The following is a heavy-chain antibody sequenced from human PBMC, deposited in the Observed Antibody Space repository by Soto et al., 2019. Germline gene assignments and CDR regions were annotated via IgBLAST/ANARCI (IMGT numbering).Heavy chain of an antibody. J-gene: IGHJ4*02. Sequence: EVQLLESGGGLVQPGGSLTLSCATSGFTFSSYAMVWVRQAAEKGLEWVASISNNGDTAYYADSVKGRFTMSRGNSENTLYLQMNGLRADDTALYFCAKSRVFIGAIVTLLDSWGQGTQVTISS. CDR3: AKSRVFIGAIVTLLDS. V-gene: IGHV3-23*01. D-gene: IGHD3-16*02. CDR2: ISNNGDTA. CDR1: GFTFSSYA.